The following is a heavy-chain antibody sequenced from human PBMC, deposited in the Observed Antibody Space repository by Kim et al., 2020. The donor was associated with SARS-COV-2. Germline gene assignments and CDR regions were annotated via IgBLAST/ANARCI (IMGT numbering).Heavy chain of an antibody. CDR1: GFTFSSYA. J-gene: IGHJ4*01. D-gene: IGHD3-16*01. Sequence: GGSLRLSCAASGFTFSSYAMHWVRQAPGKGLEWVAVISYDGSNKYYADSVKGRFTISRDNSKNTLYLQMNSLRAEDTAVYYCARDGIPMITFGGVNSLD. CDR2: ISYDGSNK. V-gene: IGHV3-30*04. CDR3: ARDGIPMITFGGVNSLD.